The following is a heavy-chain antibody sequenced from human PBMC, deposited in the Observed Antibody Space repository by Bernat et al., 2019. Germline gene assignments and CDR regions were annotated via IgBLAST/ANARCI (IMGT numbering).Heavy chain of an antibody. V-gene: IGHV3-64D*06. D-gene: IGHD6-19*01. CDR2: ISSNGGST. Sequence: EVQLVESGGGLVQPGGSLRLSCSASGFTFSSYAMHWVRQAPGKGLEYVSAISSNGGSTCYADSVKGRFTISRDNSKNTLYLQMSSLRAEDTAVYYCVKGIAVAGTSNDYWGQGTLVTVSS. CDR3: VKGIAVAGTSNDY. CDR1: GFTFSSYA. J-gene: IGHJ4*02.